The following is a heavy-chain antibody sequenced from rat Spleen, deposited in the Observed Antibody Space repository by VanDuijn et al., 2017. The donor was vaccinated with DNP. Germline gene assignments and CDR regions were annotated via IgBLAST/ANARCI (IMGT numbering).Heavy chain of an antibody. CDR3: TRVYYSAEDWSAY. V-gene: IGHV2-65*01. Sequence: QVQLKETGPGLVQPTQTLSITCTVSGFSLTNYYMQWVRQTPGKGLEWMGFIRSGGSTEYNSEFKSRLSITRDTSKSQVFLKMNSLQTEDTAIYFCTRVYYSAEDWSAYWGQGTLVTVSS. CDR1: GFSLTNYY. J-gene: IGHJ3*01. CDR2: IRSGGST. D-gene: IGHD1-1*01.